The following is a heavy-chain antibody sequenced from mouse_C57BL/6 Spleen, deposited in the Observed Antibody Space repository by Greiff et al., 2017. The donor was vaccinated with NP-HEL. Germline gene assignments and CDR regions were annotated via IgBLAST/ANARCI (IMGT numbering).Heavy chain of an antibody. CDR2: INPSSGYT. CDR1: GYTFTSYW. D-gene: IGHD1-1*01. CDR3: VITTVGRGYFDV. V-gene: IGHV1-7*01. J-gene: IGHJ1*03. Sequence: QVQLQQSGAELAKPGASVKLSCKASGYTFTSYWMHWVKQRPGQGLEWIGYINPSSGYTKYNQKFKDKATLTADKSSSTAYMQLSSLTYEDSAVYYCVITTVGRGYFDVWGTGTTVTVSS.